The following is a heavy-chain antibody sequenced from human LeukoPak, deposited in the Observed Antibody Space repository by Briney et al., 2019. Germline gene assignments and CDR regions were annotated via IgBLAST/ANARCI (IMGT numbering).Heavy chain of an antibody. J-gene: IGHJ4*02. V-gene: IGHV1-18*01. CDR3: ARDRRSMVRGVNTLFDY. Sequence: GASVKVSCKASGSTFTTYGFSWVRQAPGQGLEWMGWISGYNGNTNYAQKLQGRVTMTTDTSTNTAYMELRSLRSDDTAVYYCARDRRSMVRGVNTLFDYGGQGTLVTVSS. D-gene: IGHD3-10*01. CDR1: GSTFTTYG. CDR2: ISGYNGNT.